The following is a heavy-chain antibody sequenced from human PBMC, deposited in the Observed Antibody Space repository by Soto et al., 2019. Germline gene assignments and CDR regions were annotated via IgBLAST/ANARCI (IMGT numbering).Heavy chain of an antibody. CDR2: IYPGDSDT. V-gene: IGHV5-51*01. Sequence: PGESLKISCKGSGYSFPTFWIGWVRQMPGKGLEWMGVIYPGDSDTRYSPTFQGQVTISADRSISTAYLQWSSLKASDTAIYYCARSGRNAYYNMDVWDQGTTVTVSS. J-gene: IGHJ6*02. CDR1: GYSFPTFW. CDR3: ARSGRNAYYNMDV. D-gene: IGHD3-16*01.